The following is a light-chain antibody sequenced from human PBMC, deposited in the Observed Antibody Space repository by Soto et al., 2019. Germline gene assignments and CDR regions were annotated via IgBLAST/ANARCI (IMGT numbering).Light chain of an antibody. J-gene: IGKJ1*01. CDR3: QYYGNSPLT. CDR1: RSISSF. V-gene: IGKV3-20*01. CDR2: GAS. Sequence: EIVLTQSPATLSLSPGERATLSCRASRSISSFLAWYQQRPGQAPRLLIYGASNRATGIPDRFSGGGSGTDFTLTITRLEPEDFAVYYCQYYGNSPLTFGQGTKVDIK.